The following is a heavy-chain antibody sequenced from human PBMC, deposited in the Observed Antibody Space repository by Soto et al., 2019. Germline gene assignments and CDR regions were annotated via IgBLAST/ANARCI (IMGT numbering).Heavy chain of an antibody. CDR2: INHSGST. D-gene: IGHD3-3*01. V-gene: IGHV4-34*01. J-gene: IGHJ5*02. Sequence: SETLSLTCAVYGGSFSGYYWSWIRQPPGKGLEWIGEINHSGSTNYNPSLKSRVTISVDTSKIQFSLKLSSVTAADTAVYYCARRRFLEWSKNNWFDPWGQGTLVTVSS. CDR1: GGSFSGYY. CDR3: ARRRFLEWSKNNWFDP.